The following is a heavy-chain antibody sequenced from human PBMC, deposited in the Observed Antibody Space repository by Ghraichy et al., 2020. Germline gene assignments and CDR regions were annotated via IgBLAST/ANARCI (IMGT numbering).Heavy chain of an antibody. CDR1: GYTFTGYY. V-gene: IGHV1-2*04. J-gene: IGHJ3*02. Sequence: ASVISCKASGYTFTGYYMHWVRQAPGQGLEWMGWINPNSGGTNYAQKFQGWVTMTRDTSISTAYMELSRLRSDDTAVYYCASLMTGENPETETDAFDIWGQGTMVTVSS. CDR2: INPNSGGT. D-gene: IGHD3-9*01. CDR3: ASLMTGENPETETDAFDI.